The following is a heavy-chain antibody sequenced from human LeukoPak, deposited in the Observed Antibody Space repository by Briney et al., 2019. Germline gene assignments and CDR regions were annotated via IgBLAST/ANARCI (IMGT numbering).Heavy chain of an antibody. Sequence: SKTLSLTCTVSGGSISSSSYYWVWIRPPQGMERMWIRNNYYSGNTYYTPSLQGRVTISVDTSKSQFSLQLSSVSAADTAVYFCARRGEAAAKGGLYFDQWGQGTLVTVSS. CDR1: GGSISSSSYY. J-gene: IGHJ4*02. D-gene: IGHD6-25*01. CDR2: NYYSGNT. CDR3: ARRGEAAAKGGLYFDQ. V-gene: IGHV4-39*01.